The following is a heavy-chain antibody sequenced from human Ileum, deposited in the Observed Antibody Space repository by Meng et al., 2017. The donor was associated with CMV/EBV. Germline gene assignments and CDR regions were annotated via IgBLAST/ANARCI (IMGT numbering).Heavy chain of an antibody. CDR2: IDTNTGNP. V-gene: IGHV7-4-1*02. D-gene: IGHD1-26*01. Sequence: QVLLVQSGAEVKKPGASVNVSCKASRYTLTSYDFNWVRLATGQGLEWMGWIDTNTGNPTYAQGFTGRFVFSLDTSVNTAYLQISSLKAEDTAVYYCARDGLSGRYFDYWGQGTLVTVSS. CDR3: ARDGLSGRYFDY. CDR1: RYTLTSYD. J-gene: IGHJ4*02.